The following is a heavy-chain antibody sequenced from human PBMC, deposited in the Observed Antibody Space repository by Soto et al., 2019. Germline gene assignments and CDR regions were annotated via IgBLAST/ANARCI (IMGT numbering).Heavy chain of an antibody. Sequence: GGSLRLSCAASGFTFSSYSMNWVRQAPGKGLEWVPSISSSSSYIYYADSVKGRFTISRDNAKNSLYLQMNSLRAEDTAVYYCARGDEWIQLWPTYYYGMDVWGQGTTVTVSS. CDR1: GFTFSSYS. V-gene: IGHV3-21*01. CDR2: ISSSSSYI. J-gene: IGHJ6*02. D-gene: IGHD5-18*01. CDR3: ARGDEWIQLWPTYYYGMDV.